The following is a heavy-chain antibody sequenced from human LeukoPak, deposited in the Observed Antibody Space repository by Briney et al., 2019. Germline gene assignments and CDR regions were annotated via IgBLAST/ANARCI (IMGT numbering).Heavy chain of an antibody. CDR3: AKTVDYYDSSGYYFVDY. V-gene: IGHV3-7*03. CDR1: EFIFSNYW. Sequence: GGSLRLSCAASEFIFSNYWMSWVRQAPGKGLEWVANIKQDGSEKYFVDSVKGRFTISRDNAKNSLYLQMNSLRAEDTAVYYCAKTVDYYDSSGYYFVDYWGQGTLVTVSS. J-gene: IGHJ4*02. D-gene: IGHD3-22*01. CDR2: IKQDGSEK.